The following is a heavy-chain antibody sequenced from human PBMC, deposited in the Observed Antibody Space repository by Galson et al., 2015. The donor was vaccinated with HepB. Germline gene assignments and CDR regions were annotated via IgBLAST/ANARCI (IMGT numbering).Heavy chain of an antibody. CDR3: AREGIAAASAY. J-gene: IGHJ4*02. V-gene: IGHV3-66*01. CDR2: IYRGGNT. Sequence: SLRLSCAASGFTVNNNYMNWVRQAPGKGLEWLSTIYRGGNTFYADSVKGRFTISRDNSKNTLYLQMNGLRAEDTAVYYCAREGIAAASAYWGQGTLVTVSS. CDR1: GFTVNNNY. D-gene: IGHD6-13*01.